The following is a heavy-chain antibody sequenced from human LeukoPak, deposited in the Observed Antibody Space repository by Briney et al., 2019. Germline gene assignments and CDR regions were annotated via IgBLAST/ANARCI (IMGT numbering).Heavy chain of an antibody. Sequence: GPGGSLRLSCAASGFTFDDYGMSWVRQAPGKGLEWVSGINWNGGSTGYADSAKGRFTISRDNAKNSLYLQMNSLRAEDTALYYCARDQIGTSCFDIWGQGTMVTVSS. J-gene: IGHJ3*02. CDR3: ARDQIGTSCFDI. D-gene: IGHD2-2*01. CDR2: INWNGGST. V-gene: IGHV3-20*04. CDR1: GFTFDDYG.